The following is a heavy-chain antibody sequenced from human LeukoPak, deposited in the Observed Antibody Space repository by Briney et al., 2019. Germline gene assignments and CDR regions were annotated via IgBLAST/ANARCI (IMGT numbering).Heavy chain of an antibody. CDR3: ASIYCSGGSCRFDY. V-gene: IGHV4-59*01. J-gene: IGHJ4*02. D-gene: IGHD2-15*01. CDR1: GGSISSYY. Sequence: SETLSLTCNVSGGSISSYYWSWIRQPPWKGLEWIGYIYYSGSTNYNPSLKSRVTISVDTSKNQFSLKLSSVTAADTAVYYCASIYCSGGSCRFDYWGQGTLVTVSS. CDR2: IYYSGST.